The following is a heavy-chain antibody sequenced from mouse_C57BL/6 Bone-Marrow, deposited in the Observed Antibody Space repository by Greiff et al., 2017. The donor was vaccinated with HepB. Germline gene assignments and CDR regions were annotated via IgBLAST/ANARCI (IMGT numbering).Heavy chain of an antibody. Sequence: EVHLVESGGGLVQPGGSLKLSCAASGFTFSDYYMYWVRQTPEKRLEWVAYISNGGGSTYYPDTVKGRFTISRENAKNTLYLQMSRLKSEDTAMYYCARHGGYFDYWGQGTTLTVSS. CDR1: GFTFSDYY. V-gene: IGHV5-12*01. CDR2: ISNGGGST. J-gene: IGHJ2*01. CDR3: ARHGGYFDY.